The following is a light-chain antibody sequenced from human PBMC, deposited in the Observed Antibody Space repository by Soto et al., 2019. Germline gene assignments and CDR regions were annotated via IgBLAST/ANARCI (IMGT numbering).Light chain of an antibody. CDR2: GGS. CDR1: QSVSSNH. CDR3: QQYSSSRT. J-gene: IGKJ1*01. V-gene: IGKV3-20*01. Sequence: EIVLTQSPGTLSLSPGERATLSRRASQSVSSNHLAWYQQKPGQAPRLLIYGGSSRATGIPVRFSGSGSETDFTLTITRLEPEDFAVYYCQQYSSSRTFGQGTKVDNK.